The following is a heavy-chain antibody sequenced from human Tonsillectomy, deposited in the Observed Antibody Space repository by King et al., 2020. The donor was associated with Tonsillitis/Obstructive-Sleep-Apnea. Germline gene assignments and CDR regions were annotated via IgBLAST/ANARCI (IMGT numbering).Heavy chain of an antibody. Sequence: VQLVESGGGVVQPGRSLRLSYAASGFTFSSYGMHWVRQAPGKGLEWVAVIWYDGSNKYYADSVKGRFTISRDNSKNTLYLQMNSLRAEDTAVYYCARDDLYCSSTSCYSHDAFDIWGQGTMVTVSS. J-gene: IGHJ3*02. CDR1: GFTFSSYG. CDR2: IWYDGSNK. CDR3: ARDDLYCSSTSCYSHDAFDI. D-gene: IGHD2-2*01. V-gene: IGHV3-33*01.